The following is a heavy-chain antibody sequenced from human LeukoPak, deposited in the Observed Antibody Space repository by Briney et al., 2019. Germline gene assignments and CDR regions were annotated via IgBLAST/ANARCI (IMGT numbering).Heavy chain of an antibody. Sequence: PGGSLRLSCAASGFTFSSYGMNWVRQAPGKGLEWVSYISSSAILYADAVKGRFTISRDNSKNTLYLQMNSLRAEDTAVYYCAKDVLYDFWSGHDAFDIWGQGTMVTVSS. CDR3: AKDVLYDFWSGHDAFDI. V-gene: IGHV3-48*01. CDR2: ISSSAI. D-gene: IGHD3-3*01. CDR1: GFTFSSYG. J-gene: IGHJ3*02.